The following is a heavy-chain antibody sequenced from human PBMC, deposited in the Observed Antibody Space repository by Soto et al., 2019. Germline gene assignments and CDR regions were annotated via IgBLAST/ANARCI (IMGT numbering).Heavy chain of an antibody. V-gene: IGHV4-38-2*01. CDR1: GYSISSGNY. J-gene: IGHJ6*02. CDR2: LYHIGST. Sequence: ASETLSLTCAVSGYSISSGNYWAWIRQPPGRGLEWIGSLYHIGSTHYNTSLKSRVTISVDTSKNHFSLELSSVTAADTAIYYCRSSTSCYDESCVDVWGQGTMVTVSS. D-gene: IGHD2-2*01. CDR3: RSSTSCYDESCVDV.